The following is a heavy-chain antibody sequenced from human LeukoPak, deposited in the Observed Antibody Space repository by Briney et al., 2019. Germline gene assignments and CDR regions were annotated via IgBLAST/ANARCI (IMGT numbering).Heavy chain of an antibody. CDR3: AKAGRWYGDAHPISYYYYGMDV. CDR2: SSGSGGST. J-gene: IGHJ6*02. V-gene: IGHV3-23*01. CDR1: GFTFSSYA. Sequence: GASLRLSCAASGFTFSSYAMSWVRQAPGKGLEWVSASSGSGGSTYYADSVKGRFTISRDNSKNTLYLQMNSLRAEDTAVYYCAKAGRWYGDAHPISYYYYGMDVWGQGATVTVSS. D-gene: IGHD4-17*01.